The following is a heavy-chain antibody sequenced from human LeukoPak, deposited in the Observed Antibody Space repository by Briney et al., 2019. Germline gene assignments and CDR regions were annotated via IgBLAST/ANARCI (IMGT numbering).Heavy chain of an antibody. CDR3: ARDRGSYSGYATGDCFDY. CDR1: GYTFTGYY. V-gene: IGHV1-2*02. Sequence: ASVKVSCKASGYTFTGYYMHWVRQAPGQGLEWMGWINPNSGGTNYAQKFQGRVTMTRDTSISTAYMELSRLRSDDTAVYYCARDRGSYSGYATGDCFDYWGQGTLVTVSS. CDR2: INPNSGGT. D-gene: IGHD5-12*01. J-gene: IGHJ4*02.